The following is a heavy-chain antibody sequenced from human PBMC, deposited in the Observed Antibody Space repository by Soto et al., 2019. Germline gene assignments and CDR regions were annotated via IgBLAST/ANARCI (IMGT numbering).Heavy chain of an antibody. Sequence: LSLTCTVSGGSISGYYWSWIRQPPGKGLEWIGYIYYSGSTIYNPSLKSRVTISVDTSKNQFSLKLSSVTAADTAVYYCARARYDSSGYYYFDYWGQGTLVTVSS. D-gene: IGHD3-22*01. V-gene: IGHV4-59*01. CDR3: ARARYDSSGYYYFDY. CDR1: GGSISGYY. J-gene: IGHJ4*02. CDR2: IYYSGST.